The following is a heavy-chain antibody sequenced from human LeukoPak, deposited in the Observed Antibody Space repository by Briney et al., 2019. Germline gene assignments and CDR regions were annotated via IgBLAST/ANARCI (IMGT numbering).Heavy chain of an antibody. CDR1: GFTFSSYA. V-gene: IGHV3-23*01. Sequence: GGSLRLSCAASGFTFSSYAMSWVRQAPGKGLEWVSAISGSGGSTYYADSVKGRFTISRDNSKNTLYLEMNSLGVEDTAVYYCAREGTAFDIWGQGTMVTVSS. D-gene: IGHD3-10*01. CDR2: ISGSGGST. CDR3: AREGTAFDI. J-gene: IGHJ3*02.